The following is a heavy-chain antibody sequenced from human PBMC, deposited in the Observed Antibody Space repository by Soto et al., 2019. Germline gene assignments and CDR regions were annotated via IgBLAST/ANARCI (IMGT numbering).Heavy chain of an antibody. D-gene: IGHD3-9*01. CDR3: APQDGTGYFEDY. V-gene: IGHV3-21*01. CDR2: ISSSSSYI. CDR1: GFTFSSYS. J-gene: IGHJ4*02. Sequence: EVQLVESGGGLVKPGGSLRLSCAASGFTFSSYSMNWVRQAPGKGLEWVSSISSSSSYIYYADSVKGRFTISRDNAKNSLYLQMNSLRAEDMAVYYCAPQDGTGYFEDYWGQGTLVTVSS.